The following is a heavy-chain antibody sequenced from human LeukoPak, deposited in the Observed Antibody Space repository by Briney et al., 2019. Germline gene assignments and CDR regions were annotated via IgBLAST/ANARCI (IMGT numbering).Heavy chain of an antibody. CDR3: ARENLNYYGSGSYLY. CDR2: INPESGAT. D-gene: IGHD3-10*01. J-gene: IGHJ4*02. V-gene: IGHV1-2*02. CDR1: GYPFSGYN. Sequence: ASVKVPGKASGYPFSGYNIHWVRQGPGQGLEWLGWINPESGATKYAQRFEGRVTLTRDTSVTTVHMELSGLRYDDSAVYYCARENLNYYGSGSYLYWGQGSQVTVSS.